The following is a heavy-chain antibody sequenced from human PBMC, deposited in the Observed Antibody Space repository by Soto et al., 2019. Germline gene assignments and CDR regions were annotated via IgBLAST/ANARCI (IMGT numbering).Heavy chain of an antibody. CDR1: GFSLSTSGVG. D-gene: IGHD2-15*01. V-gene: IGHV2-5*02. CDR2: IYWDDDK. J-gene: IGHJ4*02. CDR3: AHRPSYCSGGSCYSGFDY. Sequence: QITLKESGPPLVKPTQTLTLTCTFSGFSLSTSGVGVGWIRQPPGKALEWLALIYWDDDKRYSPSLKSRLTIPKDTSQNQVVLTMTNMDPVDTATYYCAHRPSYCSGGSCYSGFDYWGQGTLVTVSS.